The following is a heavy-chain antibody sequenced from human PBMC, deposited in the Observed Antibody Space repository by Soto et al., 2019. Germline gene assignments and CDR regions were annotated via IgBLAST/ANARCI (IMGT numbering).Heavy chain of an antibody. CDR3: ARESENLTSNFDY. CDR1: GFTFTRYS. J-gene: IGHJ4*02. CDR2: ISSTTHHI. V-gene: IGHV3-21*06. Sequence: PGGSLRLSCADSGFTFTRYSMNWVRQAPGKGLEWVSSISSTTHHIYYADSMRGRFTISRDNAKNAVYLEMNSLRAEDTAVYYCARESENLTSNFDYWGQGTLVTVS.